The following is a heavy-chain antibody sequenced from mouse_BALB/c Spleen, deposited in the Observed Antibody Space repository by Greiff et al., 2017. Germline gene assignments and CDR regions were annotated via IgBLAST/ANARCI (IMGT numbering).Heavy chain of an antibody. CDR2: INPSSGYT. CDR1: GYTFTSYT. Sequence: VQLQQSAAELARPGASVKMSCKASGYTFTSYTMHWVKQRPGQGLEWIGYINPSSGYTEYNQKFKDKTTLTADKSSSTAYMQLSSLTSEDSAVYYCARRGGNYFYFDYWGQGTTLTVSS. CDR3: ARRGGNYFYFDY. J-gene: IGHJ2*01. V-gene: IGHV1-4*02. D-gene: IGHD2-1*01.